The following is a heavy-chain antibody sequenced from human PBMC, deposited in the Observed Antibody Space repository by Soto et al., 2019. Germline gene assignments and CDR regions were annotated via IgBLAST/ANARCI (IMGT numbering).Heavy chain of an antibody. CDR3: ARDKRDLRFLEWSYYFDY. CDR2: ISYDGSNK. CDR1: GFTFSSYA. V-gene: IGHV3-30-3*01. Sequence: QVQLVESGGGAVQPGRSLRLSCAASGFTFSSYAMHWVRQAPGKGLEWVAVISYDGSNKYYADSVKGRFTISGDNSKNTLYLQMNSLRAEDTAVYYCARDKRDLRFLEWSYYFDYWGQGTLVTVSS. J-gene: IGHJ4*02. D-gene: IGHD3-3*01.